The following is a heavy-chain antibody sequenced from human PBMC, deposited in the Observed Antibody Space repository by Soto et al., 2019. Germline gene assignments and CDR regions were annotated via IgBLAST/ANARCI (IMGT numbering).Heavy chain of an antibody. D-gene: IGHD6-13*01. V-gene: IGHV4-30-4*08. CDR2: IYYSGNT. J-gene: IGHJ4*02. CDR1: GGSISSYY. CDR3: ARDFKRYRSPPGPLAY. Sequence: SETLSLTCTVSGGSISSYYWSWIRQPPGKGLEWIGCIYYSGNTYYNPSLKRRFSISVDTSKNQFSLQLSSVTVADTAVYYCARDFKRYRSPPGPLAYWVLGTLVTVSS.